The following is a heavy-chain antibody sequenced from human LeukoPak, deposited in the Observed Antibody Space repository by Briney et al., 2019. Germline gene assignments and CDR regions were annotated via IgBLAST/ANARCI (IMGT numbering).Heavy chain of an antibody. V-gene: IGHV3-23*01. J-gene: IGHJ4*02. CDR3: AKDCGSGSYTDY. Sequence: GGSLRLSCAASGFTFSSYAMSWVRQAPGKGLEWVAAISGSGGSTYYADSVKGRFTISSDNSKNTLYLQMNSLRAEDTAVYYCAKDCGSGSYTDYWGRETLVTVSS. CDR2: ISGSGGST. D-gene: IGHD3-10*01. CDR1: GFTFSSYA.